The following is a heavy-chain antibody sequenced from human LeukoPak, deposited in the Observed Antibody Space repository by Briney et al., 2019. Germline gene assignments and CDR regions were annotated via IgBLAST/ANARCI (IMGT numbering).Heavy chain of an antibody. V-gene: IGHV4-4*07. CDR2: MSTSGST. Sequence: SDTLSLTCTVSGGSLSGYYWSWIRQPAGKGLEWIGRMSTSGSTYYNPSVKSRVTLSVDTSKNQFSLKLTSVTAADTAAYYCAREGGARGLPDYWGQGTLVTVSS. CDR1: GGSLSGYY. CDR3: AREGGARGLPDY. D-gene: IGHD3-16*01. J-gene: IGHJ4*02.